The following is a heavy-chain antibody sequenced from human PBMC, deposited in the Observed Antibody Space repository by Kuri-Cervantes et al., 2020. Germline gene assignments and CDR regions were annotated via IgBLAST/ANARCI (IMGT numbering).Heavy chain of an antibody. V-gene: IGHV4-4*07. Sequence: SVTLSLTCTVSGGSISSYYWSWIRQPAGKGLEWIGRIYTSGSTNYNPSLKSRVTISVDKSRNRFSLKLTSVTAADTAVYFCARDAAFDGSVRFDPWGQGTLVTVSS. CDR2: IYTSGST. J-gene: IGHJ5*02. D-gene: IGHD3-22*01. CDR1: GGSISSYY. CDR3: ARDAAFDGSVRFDP.